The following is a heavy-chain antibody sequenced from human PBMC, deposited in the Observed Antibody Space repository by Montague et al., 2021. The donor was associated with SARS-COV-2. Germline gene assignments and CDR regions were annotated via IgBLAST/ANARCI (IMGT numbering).Heavy chain of an antibody. D-gene: IGHD3-10*01. J-gene: IGHJ6*03. V-gene: IGHV4-39*01. Sequence: SETLSLTCTVSGGSVSSSPYDWGWIRQPPGRGLEWVGSISYSGRTXFSPSLKSRLTISVDSSENQFSLRLSSVTAADTAVYYCASSYYYGSGTYVYNYYMDVWGKGTTVTVSS. CDR2: ISYSGRT. CDR1: GGSVSSSPYD. CDR3: ASSYYYGSGTYVYNYYMDV.